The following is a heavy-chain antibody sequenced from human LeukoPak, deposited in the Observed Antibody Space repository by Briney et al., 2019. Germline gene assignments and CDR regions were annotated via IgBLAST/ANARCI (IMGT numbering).Heavy chain of an antibody. CDR3: AREYCSGGSCYGMDV. Sequence: PGGSLRLSCAASGFTFSSYAMHWVRQAPGKGLEWVAVISYDGTNKYYADSVKGRFTISIDNSKSTLYLQMNSLRAEDTAVYSCAREYCSGGSCYGMDVWGKGTTVTVSS. V-gene: IGHV3-30*04. CDR1: GFTFSSYA. D-gene: IGHD2-15*01. CDR2: ISYDGTNK. J-gene: IGHJ6*04.